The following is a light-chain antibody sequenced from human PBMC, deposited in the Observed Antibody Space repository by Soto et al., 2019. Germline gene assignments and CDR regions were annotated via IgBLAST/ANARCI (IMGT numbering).Light chain of an antibody. CDR3: QHYKTFSWT. Sequence: DIQMTQSPSTLSASAGDRVTITCRASQSISSFLAWYQQKPGQAPKLLIYDASTLESGVPSRFSGSGSGTDFTLTISSLPPDDFATYFCQHYKTFSWTFGQGTKVAI. V-gene: IGKV1-5*01. J-gene: IGKJ1*01. CDR1: QSISSF. CDR2: DAS.